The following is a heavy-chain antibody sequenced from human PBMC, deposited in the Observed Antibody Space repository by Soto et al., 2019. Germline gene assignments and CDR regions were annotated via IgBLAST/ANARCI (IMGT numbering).Heavy chain of an antibody. CDR1: GYTFTGYF. V-gene: IGHV1-2*02. J-gene: IGHJ5*02. CDR3: ARGGGTILAPLP. CDR2: ITSNSGAT. D-gene: IGHD2-21*01. Sequence: QVQLVQSGAEVKKPGASVKVSCKASGYTFTGYFMHWVRQAPGQGLEWMGWITSNSGATKYAQKFQGRVTLSRYTSISTAYMELSGLRSDDTAFYYCARGGGTILAPLPWGQGTLVTVSS.